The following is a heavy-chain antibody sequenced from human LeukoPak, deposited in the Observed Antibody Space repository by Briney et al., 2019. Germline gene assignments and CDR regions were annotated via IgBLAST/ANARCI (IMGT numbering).Heavy chain of an antibody. Sequence: QTGGSLRLSCAASGFTFSSYAMHWVRQTPGKGLDWVAVTSFDGKTQYYADSVKGRFTISRDNSKNTLYLHMDSLRGDDTAVYYCARGDYKYMDVWGKGPTVTASS. J-gene: IGHJ6*03. CDR3: ARGDYKYMDV. CDR1: GFTFSSYA. CDR2: TSFDGKTQ. V-gene: IGHV3-30*01.